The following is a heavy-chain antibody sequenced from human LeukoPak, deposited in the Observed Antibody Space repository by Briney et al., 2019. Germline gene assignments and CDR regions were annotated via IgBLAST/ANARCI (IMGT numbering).Heavy chain of an antibody. D-gene: IGHD1-14*01. CDR2: INPNSGGT. Sequence: ASVKVSCKASGYMFTGYYIHWVRQAPGQGPEWMGWINPNSGGTIYAQKFQGRATMTRDTSIRTAYMELSRLRSDDTALCYCARERPTPTLGNHFDPWGQGTLVTVSS. V-gene: IGHV1-2*02. CDR3: ARERPTPTLGNHFDP. CDR1: GYMFTGYY. J-gene: IGHJ5*02.